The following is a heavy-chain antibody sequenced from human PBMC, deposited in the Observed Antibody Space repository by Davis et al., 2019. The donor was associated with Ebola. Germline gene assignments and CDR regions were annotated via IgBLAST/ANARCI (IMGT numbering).Heavy chain of an antibody. Sequence: PGGSLRLSCAASGFTFSSYGMHWVRQAPGKGLEWVSAISGSGGSTYYADSVKGRFTISRDNSKNTLYLQMNSLRAEDTAVYYCAKDHIAVAGYDAFDIWGQGTMVTVSS. CDR1: GFTFSSYG. V-gene: IGHV3-23*01. D-gene: IGHD6-19*01. CDR2: ISGSGGST. CDR3: AKDHIAVAGYDAFDI. J-gene: IGHJ3*02.